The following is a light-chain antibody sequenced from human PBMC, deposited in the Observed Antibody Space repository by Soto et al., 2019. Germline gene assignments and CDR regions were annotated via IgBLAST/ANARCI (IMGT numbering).Light chain of an antibody. J-gene: IGLJ1*01. CDR1: SSDLGAYNY. CDR3: NSFTDSSLYV. Sequence: QSVLTQPASVSGSLGQSITISCAGISSDLGAYNYVSWYQQHPGKAPRLVIYEVTNRPSGVSNRFSGSKSGDTASLTISGLQAEDEADYYCNSFTDSSLYVFGTGTK. CDR2: EVT. V-gene: IGLV2-14*01.